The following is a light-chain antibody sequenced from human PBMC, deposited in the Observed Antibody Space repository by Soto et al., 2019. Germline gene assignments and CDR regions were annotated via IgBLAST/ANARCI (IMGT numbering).Light chain of an antibody. CDR1: ESVSSSY. CDR3: QQYGSSPIT. CDR2: GAS. Sequence: EIVLTQSPATLSLSPGERATLSCRASESVSSSYLAWYQQKPGQAPRLLIYGASSRATGIPDRFSGSGSGTDFTLTISRLEPEDFAVYFCQQYGSSPITFGQGTRLEIK. J-gene: IGKJ5*01. V-gene: IGKV3-20*01.